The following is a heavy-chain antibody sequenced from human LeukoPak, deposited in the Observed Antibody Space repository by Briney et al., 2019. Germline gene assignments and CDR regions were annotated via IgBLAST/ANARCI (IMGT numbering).Heavy chain of an antibody. Sequence: GGSLRLSCPASRITFTYWMSWVRQAPGKGLEWVANIKQDGSEKYYVDSVKGRFTISRDNAKKSLCLQMNSLRAQDTAVYYCASSFSDDFWSGHFWDQGTLVTVSS. D-gene: IGHD3-3*01. J-gene: IGHJ4*02. V-gene: IGHV3-7*01. CDR3: ASSFSDDFWSGHF. CDR2: IKQDGSEK. CDR1: RITFTYW.